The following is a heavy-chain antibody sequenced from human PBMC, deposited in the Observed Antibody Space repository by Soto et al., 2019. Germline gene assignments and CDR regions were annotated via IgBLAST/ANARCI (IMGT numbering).Heavy chain of an antibody. V-gene: IGHV4-30-2*01. CDR3: ARRVDSSGYYGVETHFDY. D-gene: IGHD3-22*01. Sequence: SETLSLTCAVSGGSISSGGYSWSWIRQPPGKGLEWIGYIYHSGSTYYNPSLKSLVTISLDRSKNQFSLKLSSVTAPDTAGYYCARRVDSSGYYGVETHFDYWGQGTLVTVSS. CDR2: IYHSGST. J-gene: IGHJ4*02. CDR1: GGSISSGGYS.